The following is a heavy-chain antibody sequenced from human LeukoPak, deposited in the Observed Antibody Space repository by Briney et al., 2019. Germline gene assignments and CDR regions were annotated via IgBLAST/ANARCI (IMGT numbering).Heavy chain of an antibody. V-gene: IGHV3-21*04. CDR3: ARARVGCTNYAFDI. D-gene: IGHD2-8*01. CDR2: ISSTSGYM. Sequence: PGGSLRLSCAASTFTFSSYSMNWVRQAPGKGLEWVSSISSTSGYMYYADSVKGRFTISRDNSKNTLHLQMNSLRAEDTAVYYCARARVGCTNYAFDIWGQGTMVTVSS. J-gene: IGHJ3*02. CDR1: TFTFSSYS.